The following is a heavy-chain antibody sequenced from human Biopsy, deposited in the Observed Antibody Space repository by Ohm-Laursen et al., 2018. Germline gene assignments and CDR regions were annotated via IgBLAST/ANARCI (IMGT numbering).Heavy chain of an antibody. CDR1: GFIFSDYY. CDR3: ARAVGIAAAPIDY. D-gene: IGHD6-25*01. V-gene: IGHV3-11*01. J-gene: IGHJ4*02. CDR2: INSVGTI. Sequence: GSLRLSCAASGFIFSDYYMSWIRQAPGKGLEWVSNINSVGTIYYADSVRGRFTISRDNAKNSLYLQMNSLRGEDTAVYYCARAVGIAAAPIDYWGQGTLVTVSS.